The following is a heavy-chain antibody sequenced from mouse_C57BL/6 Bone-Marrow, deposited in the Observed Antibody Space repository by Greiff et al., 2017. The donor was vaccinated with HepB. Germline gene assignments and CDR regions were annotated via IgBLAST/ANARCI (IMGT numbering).Heavy chain of an antibody. D-gene: IGHD2-4*01. V-gene: IGHV1-50*01. Sequence: QVQLQQPGAELVKPGASVKLSCKASGYTFTSYWMQWVKQRPGQGLEWIGEIDPSDSYTNYNQKFKGKATLTVDTSSSIAYMQLSSLTSEDSAVYYCARGDFYYDYEFAYWGQGTLVTVSA. J-gene: IGHJ3*01. CDR3: ARGDFYYDYEFAY. CDR1: GYTFTSYW. CDR2: IDPSDSYT.